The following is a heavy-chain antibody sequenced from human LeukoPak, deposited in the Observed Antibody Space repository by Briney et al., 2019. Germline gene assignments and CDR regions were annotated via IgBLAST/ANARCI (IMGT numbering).Heavy chain of an antibody. D-gene: IGHD2-15*01. CDR2: IVVGSGKT. J-gene: IGHJ6*03. Sequence: TSAKLSCKASGFTFTSSAMQWVRQAGGPHLEGIGWIVVGSGKTNYAQKFQERVTITRDLSTSTAYMELSSLRPEDTAVYYCAADLVRQCCSGGSCYPITYYMDVWGKGTTVTVSS. CDR1: GFTFTSSA. V-gene: IGHV1-58*02. CDR3: AADLVRQCCSGGSCYPITYYMDV.